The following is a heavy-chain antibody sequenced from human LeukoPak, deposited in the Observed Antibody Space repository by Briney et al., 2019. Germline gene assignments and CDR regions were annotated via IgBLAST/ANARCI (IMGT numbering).Heavy chain of an antibody. J-gene: IGHJ4*02. CDR2: ISSSSSSK. V-gene: IGHV3-48*01. Sequence: GGSLRLSCVGSGFTFSRYNMNWVRQAPGKELEWISYISSSSSSKYYADSVKGRFTISRDNAKNSLYLQMNSLRAEDTAIYYCARDGPSYSSGWGRNFDYWGQGTLVTVSS. CDR1: GFTFSRYN. D-gene: IGHD6-19*01. CDR3: ARDGPSYSSGWGRNFDY.